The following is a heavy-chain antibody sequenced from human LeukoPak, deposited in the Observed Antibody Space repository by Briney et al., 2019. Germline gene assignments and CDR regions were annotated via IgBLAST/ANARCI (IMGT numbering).Heavy chain of an antibody. J-gene: IGHJ4*02. Sequence: PSETLSLACTVSGGSISSYYWSWIRQPPGKGLEWIGCIYYSGSTNYNPSLKSRVTISVDTSKNQFSLKLSSVTAADTAVYYCARVFCSGGSCFDYWGQGTLVTVSS. V-gene: IGHV4-59*08. CDR1: GGSISSYY. CDR2: IYYSGST. D-gene: IGHD2-15*01. CDR3: ARVFCSGGSCFDY.